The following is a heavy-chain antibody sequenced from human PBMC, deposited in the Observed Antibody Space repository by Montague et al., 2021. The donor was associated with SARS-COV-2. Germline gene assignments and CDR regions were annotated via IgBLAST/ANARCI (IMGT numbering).Heavy chain of an antibody. D-gene: IGHD3-9*01. Sequence: SETLSLTCTVSGGSISSSSYYWGWIRQPPGKGLEWIGSIYYSGSTYYNPSLKSRVTISVDTSKNQFSLKLSSVTAADTAVYYCARPLLRYFDWLFRGDAFDIWGQGTMVTVSS. CDR1: GGSISSSSYY. J-gene: IGHJ3*02. CDR2: IYYSGST. CDR3: ARPLLRYFDWLFRGDAFDI. V-gene: IGHV4-39*01.